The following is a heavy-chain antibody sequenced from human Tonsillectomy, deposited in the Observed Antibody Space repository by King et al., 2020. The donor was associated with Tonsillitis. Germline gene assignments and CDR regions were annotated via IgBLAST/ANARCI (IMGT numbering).Heavy chain of an antibody. D-gene: IGHD3-16*01. Sequence: QLQESGPGLVKPSETLSLTCTVSGDSISSSYWSWIRQPPEKGLEWIGYIYYSGSTNYNPSLKSRVTISVNTSKNQLSLKLSSVTAADTAVYYCVRSGMGPLPDFDSWGQGILVTVSS. CDR3: VRSGMGPLPDFDS. V-gene: IGHV4-59*01. CDR2: IYYSGST. CDR1: GDSISSSY. J-gene: IGHJ4*02.